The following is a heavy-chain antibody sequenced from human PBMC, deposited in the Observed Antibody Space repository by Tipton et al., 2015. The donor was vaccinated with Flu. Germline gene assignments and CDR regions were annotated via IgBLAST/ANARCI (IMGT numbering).Heavy chain of an antibody. CDR3: TKGRKDGSGSYYTSYYYYYMDV. V-gene: IGHV4-59*01. CDR2: IYYSGST. J-gene: IGHJ6*03. CDR1: GGSISSYY. Sequence: TLSLTCTVSGGSISSYYWSWIRQPPGKGLEWIGYIYYSGSTNYNPSLKSRVTISVDTSKNRFSLKLSSVTAADTAVYYCTKGRKDGSGSYYTSYYYYYMDVWGKGTTVTVSS. D-gene: IGHD3-10*01.